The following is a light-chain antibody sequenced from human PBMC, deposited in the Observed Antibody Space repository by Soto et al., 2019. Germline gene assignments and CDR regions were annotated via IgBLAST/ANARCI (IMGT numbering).Light chain of an antibody. CDR2: DVS. V-gene: IGLV2-11*01. CDR1: SSDVGGYNY. Sequence: QSVLTQPRSVSGSPGQSVTISCTGTSSDVGGYNYVSWYQQHPGKAPKLMIYDVSKRPSGVPDRFSGSKSGNTASLTISGLQAEDEADYYGCSYAGSYTAVFGTRTKATVL. J-gene: IGLJ1*01. CDR3: CSYAGSYTAV.